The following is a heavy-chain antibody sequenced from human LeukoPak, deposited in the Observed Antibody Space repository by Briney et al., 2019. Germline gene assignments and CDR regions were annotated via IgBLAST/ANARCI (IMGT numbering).Heavy chain of an antibody. CDR3: ASSGYYDSSGYYSIDY. V-gene: IGHV4-4*07. CDR1: GGSISSYY. J-gene: IGHJ4*02. CDR2: IYTSGST. D-gene: IGHD3-22*01. Sequence: SETLSFTCTVSGGSISSYYWSWIRQPAGKGLEWIGRIYTSGSTNYNPSLKSRVTMSVDTSKNQSSLKLCSVTAADTAVYYCASSGYYDSSGYYSIDYWGQGTLVTVSS.